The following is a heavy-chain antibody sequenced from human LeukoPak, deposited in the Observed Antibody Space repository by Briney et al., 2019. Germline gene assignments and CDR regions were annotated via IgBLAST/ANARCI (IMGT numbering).Heavy chain of an antibody. CDR1: GGSFSGYY. J-gene: IGHJ4*02. CDR3: ARGRRNGGYYNLYYFDY. Sequence: SETLSLTCAVYGGSFSGYYWSWIRQPPGKGLEWIGEINHSGSTNYNPSLKSRVTISVDTSKNQFSLKLSSVTAADTAVYYCARGRRNGGYYNLYYFDYWGQGTLDTASS. D-gene: IGHD3-9*01. CDR2: INHSGST. V-gene: IGHV4-34*01.